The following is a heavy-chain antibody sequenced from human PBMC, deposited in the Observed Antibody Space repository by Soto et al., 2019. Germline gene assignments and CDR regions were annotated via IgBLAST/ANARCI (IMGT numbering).Heavy chain of an antibody. CDR1: GYSFTTYL. V-gene: IGHV5-51*01. Sequence: PGDSLKISCQFSGYSFTTYLIFFVRQMPGKGLEWMGIIYPGDSDTRYSPSFQGQVTISADKSIRKAYLQWSSLKASDTAMYYCERSAYAILNGYFNRFEYWGQGTLV. CDR3: ERSAYAILNGYFNRFEY. D-gene: IGHD3-9*01. J-gene: IGHJ4*02. CDR2: IYPGDSDT.